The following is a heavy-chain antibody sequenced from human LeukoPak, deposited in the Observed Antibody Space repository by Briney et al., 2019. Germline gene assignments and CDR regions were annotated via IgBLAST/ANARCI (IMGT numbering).Heavy chain of an antibody. CDR1: GYTFTGYY. J-gene: IGHJ4*01. V-gene: IGHV1-2*02. Sequence: GASVKVSCKASGYTFTGYYIHWLRQAPGQGLEWMGWINPNSGGTNYAPKFQGLVTMSSDTSITTAYMGLNRLISDDTAVYYCARSKPPCTSCLLLDYWGHGTLVTVSS. CDR3: ARSKPPCTSCLLLDY. D-gene: IGHD2-2*01. CDR2: INPNSGGT.